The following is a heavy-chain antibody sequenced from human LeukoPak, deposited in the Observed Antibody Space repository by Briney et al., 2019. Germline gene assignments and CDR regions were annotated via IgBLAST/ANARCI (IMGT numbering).Heavy chain of an antibody. Sequence: PSETLSLTCTVSGGSISSSSHYWGWIRQPPGMGLEWIGNIYYSGSTNYNPSLKSRVTISVDTSKNQFSLKLSSVTAADTADYYCARRVAGSGYRDYWGQGTLVTASS. CDR2: IYYSGST. J-gene: IGHJ4*02. CDR1: GGSISSSSHY. D-gene: IGHD3-22*01. CDR3: ARRVAGSGYRDY. V-gene: IGHV4-39*01.